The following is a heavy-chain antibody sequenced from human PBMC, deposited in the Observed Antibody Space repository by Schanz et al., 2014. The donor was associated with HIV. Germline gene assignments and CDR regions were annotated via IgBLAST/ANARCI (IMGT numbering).Heavy chain of an antibody. CDR1: GFTFSSYG. CDR2: IWYDGSNK. J-gene: IGHJ6*02. Sequence: QVQLVESGGGMVLPGTSLRLSCAASGFTFSSYGIHWVRQAPGKGLEWVAVIWYDGSNKYYADSVKGRFTISRDNSKNTLYLQMNSLRAEDTAVYYCARDWRPNYDFWSGSIGVIGMDVWGQGTTVTVSS. CDR3: ARDWRPNYDFWSGSIGVIGMDV. V-gene: IGHV3-33*08. D-gene: IGHD3-3*01.